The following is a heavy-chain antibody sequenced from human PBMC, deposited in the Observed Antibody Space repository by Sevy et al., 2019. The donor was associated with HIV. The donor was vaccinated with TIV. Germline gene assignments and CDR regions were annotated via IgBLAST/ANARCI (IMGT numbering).Heavy chain of an antibody. CDR1: GGSFSGYY. Sequence: SETLSLTCAVYGGSFSGYYWSWIRQPPGKGLEWIGEINHSGSTNYNPSLKSRVTISVDTSKNQFSLKLSSVTAADMAVYYCASRFWSGYPGGYYYGMDVWGQGTTVTVSS. CDR2: INHSGST. CDR3: ASRFWSGYPGGYYYGMDV. D-gene: IGHD3-3*01. J-gene: IGHJ6*02. V-gene: IGHV4-34*01.